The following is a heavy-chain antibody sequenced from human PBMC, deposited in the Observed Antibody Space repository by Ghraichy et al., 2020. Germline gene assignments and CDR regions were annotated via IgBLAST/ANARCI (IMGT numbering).Heavy chain of an antibody. J-gene: IGHJ5*02. V-gene: IGHV4-39*01. Sequence: SETLSLTCTVSGGSISSSSYYWGWIRQPPGKGLEWIGSIYYSGSTYYNPSLKSRVTISVDTSKNQFSLKLSSVTAADTAVYYCARLVVVAATLLNWFDPWGQGTLVTVSS. CDR3: ARLVVVAATLLNWFDP. CDR2: IYYSGST. CDR1: GGSISSSSYY. D-gene: IGHD2-15*01.